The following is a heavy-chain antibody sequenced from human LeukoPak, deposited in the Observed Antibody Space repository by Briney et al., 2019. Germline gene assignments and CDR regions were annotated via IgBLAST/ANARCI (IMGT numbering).Heavy chain of an antibody. V-gene: IGHV7-4-1*02. CDR1: GYTFSSYA. J-gene: IGHJ4*02. D-gene: IGHD6-13*01. Sequence: GASVKVSCKASGYTFSSYAMNWVRQAPGQGLEWMGWINTNTGNPTYAQGFTGRFVFSLDTSVSTAYLQISSLKAEDTAVYYCARDGRPIAAAGFDYWGQGTLVTVSS. CDR2: INTNTGNP. CDR3: ARDGRPIAAAGFDY.